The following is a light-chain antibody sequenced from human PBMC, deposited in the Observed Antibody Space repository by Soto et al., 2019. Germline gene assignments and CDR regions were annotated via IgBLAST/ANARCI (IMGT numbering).Light chain of an antibody. CDR3: QQYNNWPPLT. CDR2: GAY. V-gene: IGKV3-15*01. J-gene: IGKJ4*01. CDR1: QNVNYN. Sequence: EIVMTQSPATLSVSPGERATLSCRASQNVNYNLAWYQQKPGQAPRLLIYGAYTRATGIPARFSGSGSGTECTLTISSLQSEDFAVYYCQQYNNWPPLTFGGGTKVEIK.